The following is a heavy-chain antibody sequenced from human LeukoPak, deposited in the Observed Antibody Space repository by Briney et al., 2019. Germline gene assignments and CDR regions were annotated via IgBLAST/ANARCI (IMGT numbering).Heavy chain of an antibody. J-gene: IGHJ3*01. D-gene: IGHD5-24*01. V-gene: IGHV3-23*01. CDR3: AKEEMPDAFDL. Sequence: GGSLRLSCAASGFSFRRYAMNWVRQAPGRGLEWVAVISGPGPSTVYADSVKGRFTISRDNSKNTLLLQLDSLRVEDTAIYYCAKEEMPDAFDLWGQGTMVTVSS. CDR2: ISGPGPST. CDR1: GFSFRRYA.